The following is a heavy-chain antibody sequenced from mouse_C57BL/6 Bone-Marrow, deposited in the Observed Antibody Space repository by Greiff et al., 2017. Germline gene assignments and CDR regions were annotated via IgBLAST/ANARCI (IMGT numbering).Heavy chain of an antibody. Sequence: QVQLQQPGAELVKPGASVKMSCKASGYTFTSYWITWVKQRPGQGLEWIGDIYPGSGSTNYNEKFKSKATLTVDTSSSTAYMQLSSLTSEDSAFYYCARERFYYVSIYAMDYWGQGTSVTVSS. CDR1: GYTFTSYW. CDR3: ARERFYYVSIYAMDY. D-gene: IGHD1-1*01. J-gene: IGHJ4*01. CDR2: IYPGSGST. V-gene: IGHV1-55*01.